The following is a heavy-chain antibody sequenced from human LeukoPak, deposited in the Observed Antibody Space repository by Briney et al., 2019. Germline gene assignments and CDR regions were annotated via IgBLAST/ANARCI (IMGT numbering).Heavy chain of an antibody. Sequence: QPGGSLRLSCAASGFTFSSHWMSWVRQGPGKGLEWVANIKQDGSEKYYVDSVKGRFTISRDNSKNTLYLQMSTLRAEDTAVYYCARKGAYCSGGVCLDFWGQGALVTVS. J-gene: IGHJ4*02. CDR2: IKQDGSEK. CDR3: ARKGAYCSGGVCLDF. CDR1: GFTFSSHW. D-gene: IGHD2-8*02. V-gene: IGHV3-7*03.